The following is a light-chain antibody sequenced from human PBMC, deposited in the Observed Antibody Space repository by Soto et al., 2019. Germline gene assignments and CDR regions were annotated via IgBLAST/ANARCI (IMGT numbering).Light chain of an antibody. Sequence: EIVMTQSPATLSVSPGARATLSCRASQSVSSNLAWYQQKPGQAPRLLIYGASTRATGIPARFSGSGSGTEFTLTIGSLQSEDFAVYYCQQYDYWPPYTFGQGTNLEIK. CDR1: QSVSSN. CDR2: GAS. CDR3: QQYDYWPPYT. J-gene: IGKJ2*01. V-gene: IGKV3-15*01.